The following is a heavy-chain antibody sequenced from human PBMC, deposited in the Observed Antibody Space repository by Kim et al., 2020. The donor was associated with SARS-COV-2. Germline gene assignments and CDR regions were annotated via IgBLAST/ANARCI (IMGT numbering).Heavy chain of an antibody. CDR3: TRDREWLVLSPDY. V-gene: IGHV3-49*03. D-gene: IGHD6-19*01. Sequence: GGSLRLSCTASGFTFGDYAMSWFRQAPGKGLEWVGFIRSKAYGGTTEYAASVKGRFTISRDDSKSIAYLQMNSLKTEDTAVYYCTRDREWLVLSPDYWGQGTLVTVSS. CDR2: IRSKAYGGTT. J-gene: IGHJ4*02. CDR1: GFTFGDYA.